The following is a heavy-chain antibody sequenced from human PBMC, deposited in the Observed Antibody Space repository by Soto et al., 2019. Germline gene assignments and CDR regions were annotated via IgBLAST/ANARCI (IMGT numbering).Heavy chain of an antibody. CDR3: ARRARPDFYYMDV. CDR1: GFTLSGYA. CDR2: ISSNGVGT. D-gene: IGHD6-6*01. J-gene: IGHJ6*03. Sequence: EVQLAESGGGLAQPGGSLRLSCAASGFTLSGYAMDWVRQAPGKGLEYVSGISSNGVGTYYANSVHGRFTISRDNSQNTVYLQMGSLRPEDMAVYYCARRARPDFYYMDVWGKGTTVTVSS. V-gene: IGHV3-64*01.